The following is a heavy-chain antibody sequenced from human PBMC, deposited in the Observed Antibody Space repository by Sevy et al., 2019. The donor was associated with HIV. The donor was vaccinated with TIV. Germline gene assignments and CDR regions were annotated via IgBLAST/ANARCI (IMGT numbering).Heavy chain of an antibody. Sequence: GGSLRLSCGASGFTFSNYAMSWVRQAPGKGPEWVSGINNGGSTYYAHSVKGRFTISRDNSKKMVFLHMNSPRAEDTAVYYCASGDTTMITDFDYWGQGALVTVSS. J-gene: IGHJ4*02. CDR2: INNGGST. CDR3: ASGDTTMITDFDY. CDR1: GFTFSNYA. V-gene: IGHV3-23*01. D-gene: IGHD5-18*01.